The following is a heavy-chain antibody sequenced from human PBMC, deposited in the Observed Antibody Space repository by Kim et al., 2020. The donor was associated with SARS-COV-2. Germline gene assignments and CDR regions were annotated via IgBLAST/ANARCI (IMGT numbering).Heavy chain of an antibody. Sequence: SETLSLTCTVSGGSISSYYWSWIRQPAGKGLEWIGRIYTSGSTNYNPSLKSRVTMSVDTSKNQFSLKLSSVTAADTAVYYCARGPQSGLEPNDGIFDYWGQGTLVTVSS. J-gene: IGHJ4*02. D-gene: IGHD1-1*01. CDR1: GGSISSYY. CDR3: ARGPQSGLEPNDGIFDY. V-gene: IGHV4-4*07. CDR2: IYTSGST.